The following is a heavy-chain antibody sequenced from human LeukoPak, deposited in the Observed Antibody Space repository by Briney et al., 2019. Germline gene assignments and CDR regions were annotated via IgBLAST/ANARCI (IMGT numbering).Heavy chain of an antibody. CDR1: GFTFSSYG. V-gene: IGHV3-30*18. Sequence: PGRSLRLSCAASGFTFSSYGMHWVRQAPGKGLEWVAVISYDGSNKYYADSVKGRFTISRDNSKNTLYLQMNSLRAEDTAVYYCAKDQRGSSWPQRPYYFDYWGQGTLVTVSS. J-gene: IGHJ4*02. D-gene: IGHD6-13*01. CDR3: AKDQRGSSWPQRPYYFDY. CDR2: ISYDGSNK.